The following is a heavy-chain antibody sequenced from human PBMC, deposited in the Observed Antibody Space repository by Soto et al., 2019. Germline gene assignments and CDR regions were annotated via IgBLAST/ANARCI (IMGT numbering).Heavy chain of an antibody. Sequence: ASVKVSCKVSGYTLTELSMHWVRQAPGKGLEWMGGFDPEDGETLYSQKFKGRVTMTEDTSTDTAYMELSSLRSEDTAVYYCATGRNWNYLFDYWGQGTLVTVSS. CDR2: FDPEDGET. CDR1: GYTLTELS. V-gene: IGHV1-24*01. J-gene: IGHJ4*02. D-gene: IGHD1-7*01. CDR3: ATGRNWNYLFDY.